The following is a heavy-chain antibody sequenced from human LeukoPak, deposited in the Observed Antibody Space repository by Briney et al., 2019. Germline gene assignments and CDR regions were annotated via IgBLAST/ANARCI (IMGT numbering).Heavy chain of an antibody. CDR1: GGTFSSYA. D-gene: IGHD3-22*01. Sequence: ASVKVSCKASGGTFSSYAISWVRQAPGQGLEWMGRIIPIFGTANYAQKFQGRVTITTDESTSPAYMELSSLRSEDTAVYYCAMYYYDSSGYYYVSLDYWGQGTLVTVSS. V-gene: IGHV1-69*05. CDR2: IIPIFGTA. CDR3: AMYYYDSSGYYYVSLDY. J-gene: IGHJ4*02.